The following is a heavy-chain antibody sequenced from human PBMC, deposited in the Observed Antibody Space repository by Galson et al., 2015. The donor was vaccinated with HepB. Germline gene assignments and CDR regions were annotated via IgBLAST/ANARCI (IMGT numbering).Heavy chain of an antibody. Sequence: SLRLSCAASGFTFSSYSMNWVRQAPGKGLEWVSSISSSSSYIYYADSVKGRFTISRDNAKNTLYLQMNSLRAEDPAVYYCARALGGEMIVVAPYYYYYGMDVWGQETTVTVSS. CDR1: GFTFSSYS. V-gene: IGHV3-21*01. J-gene: IGHJ6*02. CDR2: ISSSSSYI. CDR3: ARALGGEMIVVAPYYYYYGMDV. D-gene: IGHD3-22*01.